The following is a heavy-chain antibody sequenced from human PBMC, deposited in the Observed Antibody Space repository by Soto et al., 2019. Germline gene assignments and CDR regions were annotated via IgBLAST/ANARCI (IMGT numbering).Heavy chain of an antibody. CDR2: IYWDDDK. Sequence: QITLKESGPTLVKPTQTLTLTCTFSGFSLSTSGVGVGWIRQPPGKALEWLALIYWDDDKRYSPSLKSRLTITKDTSKNQVVLTMTNMDPVDTATYYCAHLGEVLLWFGALFYFDYWGQGTLVTVSS. V-gene: IGHV2-5*02. D-gene: IGHD3-10*01. CDR3: AHLGEVLLWFGALFYFDY. CDR1: GFSLSTSGVG. J-gene: IGHJ4*02.